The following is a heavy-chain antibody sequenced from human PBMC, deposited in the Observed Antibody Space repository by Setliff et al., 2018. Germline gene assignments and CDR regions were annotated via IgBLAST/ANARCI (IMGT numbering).Heavy chain of an antibody. V-gene: IGHV3-48*03. CDR1: GFIFSSHE. CDR2: ISSSGSTE. Sequence: PGGSLRLSCAASGFIFSSHEMNWVRQAPGKGLEWVSYISSSGSTENYADSVKGRFTISRDNAESSLYLQMNSLRAEDTAEYYCARGVVVVVAATSNYFDPWGQGTLVTVSS. D-gene: IGHD2-15*01. CDR3: ARGVVVVVAATSNYFDP. J-gene: IGHJ5*02.